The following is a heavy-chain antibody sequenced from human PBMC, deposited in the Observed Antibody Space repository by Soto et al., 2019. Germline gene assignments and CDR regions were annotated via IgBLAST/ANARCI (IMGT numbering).Heavy chain of an antibody. CDR3: ARAGGTTVTGLWHFDS. V-gene: IGHV3-33*01. J-gene: IGHJ4*02. D-gene: IGHD4-17*01. Sequence: QVQLEESGGGVVQPGRSLRLSCEASGFTFNTYSMHWVRQPPGKGLEWLAAIWYDGTQKYYADSVKGRFIISRDNSKKTLYVEMNSLRAEDTAVYYCARAGGTTVTGLWHFDSWGQGTLGTVSS. CDR1: GFTFNTYS. CDR2: IWYDGTQK.